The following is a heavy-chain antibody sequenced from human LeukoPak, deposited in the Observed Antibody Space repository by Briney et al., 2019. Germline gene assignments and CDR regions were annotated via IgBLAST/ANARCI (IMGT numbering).Heavy chain of an antibody. CDR3: ATDLGYCSGGSCYTFDY. CDR1: GYTLTELS. Sequence: ASVKVSCKVSGYTLTELSMHWVRQAPGKGREWMGGFDPEDGETIHTQKFQGRVTMTEDTSTDTAFMELSSLRSEDTAVYYCATDLGYCSGGSCYTFDYWGQGTLVTVSS. V-gene: IGHV1-24*01. J-gene: IGHJ4*02. D-gene: IGHD2-15*01. CDR2: FDPEDGET.